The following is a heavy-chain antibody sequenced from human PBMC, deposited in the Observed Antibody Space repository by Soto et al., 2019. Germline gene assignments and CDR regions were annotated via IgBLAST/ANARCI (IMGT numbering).Heavy chain of an antibody. CDR1: GFSLTTSGMR. D-gene: IGHD2-15*01. Sequence: GSGPTLVNPTQTLTLTCTFSGFSLTTSGMRVSWIRQPPGKALEWLARIDWDDDKFYKTSLKTRLTISKDSSKNQVVLTMTNVDPVDTATYYCARMFHCSGGTCPFDYWGQGALVTVSS. CDR2: IDWDDDK. CDR3: ARMFHCSGGTCPFDY. J-gene: IGHJ4*02. V-gene: IGHV2-70*04.